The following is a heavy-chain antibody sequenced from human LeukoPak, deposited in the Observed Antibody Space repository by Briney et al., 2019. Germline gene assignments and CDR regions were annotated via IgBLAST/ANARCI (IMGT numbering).Heavy chain of an antibody. CDR1: GFTFSTYA. V-gene: IGHV3-23*01. J-gene: IGHJ5*02. CDR2: ICGSDGST. Sequence: PGGSLRLSCAASGFTFSTYAMSWVRRAPGKGLEWVSAICGSDGSTYYADSVKGRFTISRDNSMNTVYLQLNSLRVEDTAVYYCVRDSGYCTTTSCYDAGGWFDPWGQGTLVTVSS. CDR3: VRDSGYCTTTSCYDAGGWFDP. D-gene: IGHD2-2*03.